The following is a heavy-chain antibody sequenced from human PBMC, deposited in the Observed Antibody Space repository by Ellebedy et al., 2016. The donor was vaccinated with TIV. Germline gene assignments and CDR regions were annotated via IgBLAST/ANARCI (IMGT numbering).Heavy chain of an antibody. D-gene: IGHD2-2*02. CDR1: GFTFSSYA. CDR2: ISGSGGST. J-gene: IGHJ4*02. Sequence: GGSLRLSXAASGFTFSSYAMSWVRQAPGKGLEWVSVISGSGGSTYYADSVKGRFTISRDNAKNTLYLQMNSLRAEDTAVYDCATPPVPAAISRVKYWGQGTLATVSS. CDR3: ATPPVPAAISRVKY. V-gene: IGHV3-23*01.